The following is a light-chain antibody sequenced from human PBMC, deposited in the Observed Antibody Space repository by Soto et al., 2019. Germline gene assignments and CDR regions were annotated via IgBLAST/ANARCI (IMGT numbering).Light chain of an antibody. Sequence: EIILTQSPDTLSLSPGERSTLSCRASQTVSSNYLAWCQQRPGQAPRLLIYGASTRAAGIPDRFSGSGSGTDFTLTITGLEHEDSAVYVCQQYTGPTTTFGTGKRLGI. CDR3: QQYTGPTTT. CDR2: GAS. J-gene: IGKJ5*01. V-gene: IGKV3-20*01. CDR1: QTVSSNY.